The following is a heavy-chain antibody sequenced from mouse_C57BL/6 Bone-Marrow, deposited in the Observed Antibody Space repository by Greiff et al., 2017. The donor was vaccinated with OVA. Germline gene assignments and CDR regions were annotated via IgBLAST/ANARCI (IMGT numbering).Heavy chain of an antibody. V-gene: IGHV1-85*01. CDR3: ARKWGIYLYFDV. D-gene: IGHD1-1*01. J-gene: IGHJ1*03. CDR1: GYTFTSYD. CDR2: IYPRDGST. Sequence: VQLQESGPELVKPGASVKLSCKASGYTFTSYDINWVKQRPGQGLEWIGWIYPRDGSTTYNEKFKGKATLTVDTSSSTAYMELHSLTSEDSAVYFCARKWGIYLYFDVWGTGTTVTVSS.